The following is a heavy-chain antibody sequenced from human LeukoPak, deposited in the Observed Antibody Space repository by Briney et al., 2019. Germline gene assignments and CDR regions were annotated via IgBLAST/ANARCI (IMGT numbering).Heavy chain of an antibody. CDR2: ISGSGGST. Sequence: AGGSLRLSCAASGFTFSSYSMNWVRQAPGKGLEWVSAISGSGGSTYYADSVKGRFTISRDNSKNTLYLQMSSLRAEDTAVYYCAKVILGEFDYWGQGTLVTVSS. V-gene: IGHV3-23*01. D-gene: IGHD3-10*02. J-gene: IGHJ4*02. CDR3: AKVILGEFDY. CDR1: GFTFSSYS.